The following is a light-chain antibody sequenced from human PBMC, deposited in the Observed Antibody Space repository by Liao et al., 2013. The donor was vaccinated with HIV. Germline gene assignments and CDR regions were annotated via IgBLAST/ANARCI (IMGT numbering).Light chain of an antibody. Sequence: SYELTQPPSVSVSPGQTATITCSGDKLGDRYACWYQQKTGQSPVLVIYQDNKRPSGIPERFSASKSGNTATLIISRVEAGDEADFYCQVWDRGSNHLIFGGGTKLTVL. J-gene: IGLJ2*01. V-gene: IGLV3-1*01. CDR3: QVWDRGSNHLI. CDR1: KLGDRY. CDR2: QDN.